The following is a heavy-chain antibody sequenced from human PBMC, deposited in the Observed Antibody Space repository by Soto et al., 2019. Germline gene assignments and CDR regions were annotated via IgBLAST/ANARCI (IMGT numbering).Heavy chain of an antibody. J-gene: IGHJ4*02. CDR1: GVTFSSYW. D-gene: IGHD6-13*01. V-gene: IGHV3-74*01. CDR3: ARSTISAAESYYFDY. CDR2: INNDGSST. Sequence: GGSLRLSCAASGVTFSSYWMHWVRQAPGKRLVWVSRINNDGSSTNYADSVKGRFTISRDNAKNTLYLQMNSLRAEDTAMYYCARSTISAAESYYFDYWGQGTLVTSPQ.